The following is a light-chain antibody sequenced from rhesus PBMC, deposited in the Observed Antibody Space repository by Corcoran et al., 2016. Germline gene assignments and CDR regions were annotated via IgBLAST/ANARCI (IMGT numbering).Light chain of an antibody. CDR1: QGISSW. CDR3: PQHNRYPWT. V-gene: IGKV1-33*02. Sequence: DIQMTQSPSSLSASVGDRVTITCQASQGISSWLAWYQQKPGKAPKLLIYAASSLQSGVPSRFSGSGSGTDFTLTIRSLKSEDFATYYCPQHNRYPWTFGQGTKVEIK. CDR2: AAS. J-gene: IGKJ1*01.